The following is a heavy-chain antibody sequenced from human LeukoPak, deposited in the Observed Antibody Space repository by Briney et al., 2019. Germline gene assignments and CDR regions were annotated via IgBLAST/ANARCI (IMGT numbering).Heavy chain of an antibody. Sequence: GGSLRLSCAASGITFSSYSMNWVRQAPGKGLEWIAYIRSSSNTIFYADSVKGRFTISRDNAKNSLFLQMNSLRAEDTAVYYCATESRNWNREYYYYYYYMDVWGKGTTVTVSS. V-gene: IGHV3-48*01. D-gene: IGHD1-20*01. CDR2: IRSSSNTI. CDR3: ATESRNWNREYYYYYYYMDV. J-gene: IGHJ6*03. CDR1: GITFSSYS.